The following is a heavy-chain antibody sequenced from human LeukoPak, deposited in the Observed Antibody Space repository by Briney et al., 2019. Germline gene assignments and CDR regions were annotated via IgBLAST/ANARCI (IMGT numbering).Heavy chain of an antibody. Sequence: SVKVSCKASGGTFSSYAISWVRQAPGQGLEWMGRIIPILGIANYAQKFQGRVTMTRDTSTSTVYMELSSLRSEDTAVYYCARSPDIGNNWFDPWGQGTLVTVSS. J-gene: IGHJ5*02. CDR3: ARSPDIGNNWFDP. V-gene: IGHV1-69*04. CDR1: GGTFSSYA. CDR2: IIPILGIA. D-gene: IGHD2-15*01.